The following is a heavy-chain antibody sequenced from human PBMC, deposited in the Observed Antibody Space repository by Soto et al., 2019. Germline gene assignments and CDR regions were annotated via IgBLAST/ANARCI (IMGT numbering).Heavy chain of an antibody. V-gene: IGHV3-33*01. CDR1: GFTFSSYG. Sequence: GGSLRLSCAASGFTFSSYGMHWVRQAPGKGLEWVAVIWYDGSNKYYADSVKGRFTISRDNSKNTLYLQMNSLRAEDTAVYYSTRVGTGTTRDFDYWGQGTLVTVSS. CDR3: TRVGTGTTRDFDY. J-gene: IGHJ4*02. CDR2: IWYDGSNK. D-gene: IGHD1-1*01.